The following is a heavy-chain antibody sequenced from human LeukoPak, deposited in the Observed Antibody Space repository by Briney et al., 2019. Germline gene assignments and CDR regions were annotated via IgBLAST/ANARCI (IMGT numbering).Heavy chain of an antibody. CDR1: GGSISSYY. Sequence: SETLSLTCTVSGGSISSYYWSWIRQPPGKGLEWIGYIYYSGRTNYNPSLKSRVTISVDTSKNQFSLKLSSVTAADTAVYYCARGVTMVRGVSTWFDPWGQGTLVTVSS. J-gene: IGHJ5*02. V-gene: IGHV4-59*01. D-gene: IGHD3-10*01. CDR2: IYYSGRT. CDR3: ARGVTMVRGVSTWFDP.